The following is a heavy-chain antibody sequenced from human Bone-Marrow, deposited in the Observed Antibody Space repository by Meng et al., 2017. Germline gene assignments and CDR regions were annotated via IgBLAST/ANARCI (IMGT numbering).Heavy chain of an antibody. CDR3: ASRSVLWFGELYPYYYGMDV. J-gene: IGHJ6*01. CDR1: GYTFTSYY. CDR2: INPSGGST. Sequence: ASVKVSCKASGYTFTSYYMHWVRQAPGQGLEWMGIINPSGGSTSYAQKFQGRVTMTRDTSTSTVYMELSSLRSEDTAVYYCASRSVLWFGELYPYYYGMDVWGQGNTVT. D-gene: IGHD3-10*01. V-gene: IGHV1-46*01.